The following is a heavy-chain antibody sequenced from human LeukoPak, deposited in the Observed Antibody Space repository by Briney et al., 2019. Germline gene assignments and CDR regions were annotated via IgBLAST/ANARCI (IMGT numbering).Heavy chain of an antibody. CDR2: INTSGST. V-gene: IGHV4-4*07. D-gene: IGHD2-15*01. CDR1: GGSINSYY. Sequence: SETLSLTCTVSGGSINSYYGSWIRQPAGKGLEWIGRINTSGSTKYNSSLKSRVTISLDKSKNQFSLKLSSVTAADTAVYYCAREYCSGGSCYYYYYYMDVWGKGTAVTVSS. J-gene: IGHJ6*03. CDR3: AREYCSGGSCYYYYYYMDV.